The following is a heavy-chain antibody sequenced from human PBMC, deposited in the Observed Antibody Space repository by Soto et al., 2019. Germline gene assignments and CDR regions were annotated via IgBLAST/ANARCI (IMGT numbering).Heavy chain of an antibody. CDR3: TTDPAASSSSAFDI. CDR2: IKSKTDGGTT. D-gene: IGHD6-6*01. Sequence: GGSLRLSCAASGFTFGNAWMSWVRQAPGKGLEWVGRIKSKTDGGTTDYAAPVKGRFTISRDDSKNTLYLQMNSLKTEDTAVYYCTTDPAASSSSAFDIWGQGTMVTVSS. J-gene: IGHJ3*02. V-gene: IGHV3-15*01. CDR1: GFTFGNAW.